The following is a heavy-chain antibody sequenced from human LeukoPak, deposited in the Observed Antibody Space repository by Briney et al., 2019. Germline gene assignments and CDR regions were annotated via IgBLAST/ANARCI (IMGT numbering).Heavy chain of an antibody. Sequence: SETLSLTCSVSGGSISNDYWSWIRQPPGKGLEWIGYIYYSGSAKYNPSLKSRVTISVGTSKNQFSLKLTSVTAADTAVYYCARGFGDWGLSWFDPWGQGTLVTVSS. CDR3: ARGFGDWGLSWFDP. CDR2: IYYSGSA. V-gene: IGHV4-59*01. D-gene: IGHD3-10*01. CDR1: GGSISNDY. J-gene: IGHJ5*02.